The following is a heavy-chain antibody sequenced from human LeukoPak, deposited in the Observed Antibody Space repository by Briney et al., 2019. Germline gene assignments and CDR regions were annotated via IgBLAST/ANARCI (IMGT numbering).Heavy chain of an antibody. Sequence: GGSLRLSCAASGFPFNAYWMTWVRQAPGKGLEWVANIRQDGDTKYYVDSVKGRFTISRDNAMNSLYLQMNSLRAEDTAIYYCTRSLPYGTTWYGRSDFWGQGTLVTVSS. D-gene: IGHD6-13*01. CDR1: GFPFNAYW. V-gene: IGHV3-7*03. CDR2: IRQDGDTK. CDR3: TRSLPYGTTWYGRSDF. J-gene: IGHJ4*02.